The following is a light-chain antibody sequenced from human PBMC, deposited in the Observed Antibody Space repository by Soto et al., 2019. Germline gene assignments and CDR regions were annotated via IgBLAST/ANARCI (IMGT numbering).Light chain of an antibody. J-gene: IGKJ4*01. Sequence: EIVMTQSPATLSVSPGERATLSCRASQSVSSNLAWYQQKPGQAPRRLIYGASTRATGIPARFSGSGSGTDFTPTISSLQSEDFAVYYCQQYNNWPSLTCGGGTKVEIK. CDR3: QQYNNWPSLT. CDR1: QSVSSN. V-gene: IGKV3-15*01. CDR2: GAS.